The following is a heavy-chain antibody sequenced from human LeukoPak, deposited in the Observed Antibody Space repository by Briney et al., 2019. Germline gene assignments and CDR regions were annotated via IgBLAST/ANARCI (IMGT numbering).Heavy chain of an antibody. CDR3: ARAPGYYYDSSGYLFRDAFDI. D-gene: IGHD3-22*01. J-gene: IGHJ3*02. CDR2: IYHSGST. Sequence: PSETLSLTCTVSGGSISSGGYYWSWIRQPPGKGLEWIGYIYHSGSTYYNPSLKSRVTISVDRSKNQFSLKLSSVTAADTAVYYCARAPGYYYDSSGYLFRDAFDIWGQGTMVTVSS. CDR1: GGSISSGGYY. V-gene: IGHV4-30-2*01.